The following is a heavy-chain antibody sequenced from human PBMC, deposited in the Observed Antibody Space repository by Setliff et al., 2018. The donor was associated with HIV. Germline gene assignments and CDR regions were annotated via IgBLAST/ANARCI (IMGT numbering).Heavy chain of an antibody. CDR1: GGSISGYY. V-gene: IGHV4-59*12. J-gene: IGHJ5*02. Sequence: SETLSLTCTVSGGSISGYYWSWIRQPPGKGLEWIGTIFYTGNTNYNPSLKSRVTILVDTSKNQFSLKLSAVTAADTAVYYCARDHVFGSRTGFDPWGPGTLVTVSS. CDR3: ARDHVFGSRTGFDP. CDR2: IFYTGNT. D-gene: IGHD3-10*01.